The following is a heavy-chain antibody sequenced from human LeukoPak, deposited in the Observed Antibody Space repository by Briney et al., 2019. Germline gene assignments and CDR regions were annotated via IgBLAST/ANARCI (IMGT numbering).Heavy chain of an antibody. J-gene: IGHJ4*02. CDR1: GFTFSSYS. Sequence: GGPLRLSCAASGFTFSSYSMNWVRQAPGKGLEWVSSISSSSSYIYYADSVKGRFTISRDNAKNSLYLQMNSLRAEDTAVYYCARQGYSSSWHFDYWGQGTLVTVSS. V-gene: IGHV3-21*01. CDR2: ISSSSSYI. CDR3: ARQGYSSSWHFDY. D-gene: IGHD6-13*01.